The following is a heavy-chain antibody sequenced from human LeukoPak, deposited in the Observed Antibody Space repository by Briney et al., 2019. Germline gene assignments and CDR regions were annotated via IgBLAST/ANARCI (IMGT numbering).Heavy chain of an antibody. CDR3: ARRYSSTPFDY. V-gene: IGHV4-59*12. CDR2: IYYSGST. D-gene: IGHD6-13*01. CDR1: GGSISSYY. Sequence: SETLSLTCTVSGGSISSYYWSWIRQPPGKGLEWIGYIYYSGSTNYNPSLKSRVTISVDTSKNQFSLKLSSVTAADTAVYYCARRYSSTPFDYWGQGTLVTVSS. J-gene: IGHJ4*02.